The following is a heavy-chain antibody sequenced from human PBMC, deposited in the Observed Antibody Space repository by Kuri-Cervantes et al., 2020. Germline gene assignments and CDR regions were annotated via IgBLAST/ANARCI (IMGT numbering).Heavy chain of an antibody. D-gene: IGHD2-15*01. J-gene: IGHJ4*02. CDR1: GFTVSSNY. CDR3: ARDVGCSGGSCYSPEMYYFDY. CDR2: IYSGGST. V-gene: IGHV3-53*05. Sequence: GGSLRLSCAASGFTVSSNYMSWVRQAPGKGLEWVSVIYSGGSTYYADSVKGRFTISRDNSKNTLYLQMNSLRAEDTAVYYCARDVGCSGGSCYSPEMYYFDYWGQGTLVTVSS.